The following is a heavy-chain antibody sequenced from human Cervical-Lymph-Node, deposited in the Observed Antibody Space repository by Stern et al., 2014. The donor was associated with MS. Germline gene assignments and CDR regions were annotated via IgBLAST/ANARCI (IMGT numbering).Heavy chain of an antibody. Sequence: QLVQSGAEVRKPGSSVRVSCKTSGGTFSSYTISWVRQVPGQGLEWMGRIIPLYDIANYAQKCQGRVTITADKSTSTAYMELSSLRSEDTAVYYCARVPLGVLVPTRGDAFDIWGQGTMVTVSS. CDR1: GGTFSSYT. J-gene: IGHJ3*02. CDR2: IIPLYDIA. V-gene: IGHV1-69*09. CDR3: ARVPLGVLVPTRGDAFDI. D-gene: IGHD2-21*01.